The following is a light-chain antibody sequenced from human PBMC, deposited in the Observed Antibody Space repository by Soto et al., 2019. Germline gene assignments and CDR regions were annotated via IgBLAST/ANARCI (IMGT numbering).Light chain of an antibody. Sequence: QSALTQPPSASGSPGQSVTISCTGTSSDVGGYMYVSWYQQYPGKAPKLIIYEANKRPPGVPDRFSGSKSGNTASLTVSGLQAEDEADYYCSSYTSTYVVFGGGTQLTVL. V-gene: IGLV2-8*01. CDR1: SSDVGGYMY. J-gene: IGLJ2*01. CDR2: EAN. CDR3: SSYTSTYVV.